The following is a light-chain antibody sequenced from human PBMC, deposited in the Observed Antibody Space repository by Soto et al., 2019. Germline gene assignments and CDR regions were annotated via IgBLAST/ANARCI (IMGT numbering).Light chain of an antibody. V-gene: IGLV2-11*01. J-gene: IGLJ1*01. CDR3: CSYAGTYSYV. CDR1: SSDVGAYNY. Sequence: QSALTQPRSVSGSPGQSVTISCTGTSSDVGAYNYVSWYQQHPGKAPKFMIYDVSKRPSGVPDRFSGSKSGNTASLTISGLQDEDEADYYCCSYAGTYSYVFGTGTKLTVL. CDR2: DVS.